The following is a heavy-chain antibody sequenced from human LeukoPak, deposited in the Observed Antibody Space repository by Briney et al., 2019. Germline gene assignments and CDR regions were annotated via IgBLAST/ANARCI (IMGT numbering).Heavy chain of an antibody. Sequence: SETLSLTCTVSGGSVSSGSYYWSWLRQPPGKGLEWIGYIYYSGSTNYNPSLKSRVTISVDTSKNQFSLKLSSVTAADTAVYYCARVGRIAAAGTAALPFDYWGQGTLVTVSS. CDR2: IYYSGST. D-gene: IGHD6-13*01. V-gene: IGHV4-61*01. CDR3: ARVGRIAAAGTAALPFDY. CDR1: GGSVSSGSYY. J-gene: IGHJ4*02.